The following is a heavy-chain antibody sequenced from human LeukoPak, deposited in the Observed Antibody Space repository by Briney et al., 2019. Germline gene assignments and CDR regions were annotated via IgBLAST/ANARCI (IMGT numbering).Heavy chain of an antibody. Sequence: GGSLRLSCAASRFTFSSYAMHWVRQAPGKGLEWVAVISSDGTNKYYPDSLKGRFTISRDNAKDSLYLQMISLRAEDTAVYFCARDLSGNPPLYFDYWGQGTLVTVSS. CDR1: RFTFSSYA. CDR3: ARDLSGNPPLYFDY. D-gene: IGHD4-23*01. CDR2: ISSDGTNK. J-gene: IGHJ4*02. V-gene: IGHV3-30*03.